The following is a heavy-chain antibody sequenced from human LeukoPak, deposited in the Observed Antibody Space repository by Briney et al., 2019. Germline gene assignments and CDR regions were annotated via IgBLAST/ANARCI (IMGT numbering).Heavy chain of an antibody. CDR1: GDSISSSKYS. CDR3: ARLVRGWYGAPFDY. D-gene: IGHD6-19*01. CDR2: MYYTRST. Sequence: SETLSLTCTVSGDSISSSKYSWGWIRQPPGKGLEWIGSMYYTRSTHYNPSLKSRVTISVDTSKNQFSLKLSSVTAADTAVYYCARLVRGWYGAPFDYWGQGTLVTVSS. V-gene: IGHV4-39*07. J-gene: IGHJ4*02.